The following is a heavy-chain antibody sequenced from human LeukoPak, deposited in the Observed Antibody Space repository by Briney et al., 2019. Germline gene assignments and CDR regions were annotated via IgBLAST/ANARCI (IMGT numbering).Heavy chain of an antibody. J-gene: IGHJ4*02. D-gene: IGHD4-17*01. CDR2: IYYSGNT. CDR3: ARVVTTGSYFDY. Sequence: PSETLSLTCTVSGVSVSSGSYYWSWIRQPPGKGLERIAYIYYSGNTNYNPSLKSRVTISVDTSKNQFSLKLTSVTAADTAVYYCARVVTTGSYFDYWGQGTLVTVSS. CDR1: GVSVSSGSYY. V-gene: IGHV4-61*01.